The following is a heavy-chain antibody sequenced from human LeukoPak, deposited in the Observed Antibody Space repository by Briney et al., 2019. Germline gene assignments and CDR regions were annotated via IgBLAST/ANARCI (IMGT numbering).Heavy chain of an antibody. CDR2: INQDGSEK. Sequence: GGSLRLSCAASGFTFSNYWMSWVRQAPGKGLEWVANINQDGSEKSYVDSVEGRFTISRDNAKNSLYLQMNSLRAEDTAVYYCAREYCSSSRCYLIEKRVDFDFWGLGTLVTVSS. V-gene: IGHV3-7*04. CDR3: AREYCSSSRCYLIEKRVDFDF. D-gene: IGHD2-2*01. CDR1: GFTFSNYW. J-gene: IGHJ4*02.